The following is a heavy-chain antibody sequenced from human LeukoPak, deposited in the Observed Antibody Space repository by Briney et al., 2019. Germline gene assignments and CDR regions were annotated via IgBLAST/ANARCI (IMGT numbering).Heavy chain of an antibody. CDR2: KSYDGSNK. D-gene: IGHD2-21*01. J-gene: IGHJ4*02. V-gene: IGHV3-30*18. Sequence: GGSLRLPCAASGFTFSSYGMHWVRQAPGKGLEWVAVKSYDGSNKYYADSVKGRFTISRDNSKNTLYLQMNSLRGEDTAVYYCAKDFRIGYSAHFDYWGQGALVTVSS. CDR1: GFTFSSYG. CDR3: AKDFRIGYSAHFDY.